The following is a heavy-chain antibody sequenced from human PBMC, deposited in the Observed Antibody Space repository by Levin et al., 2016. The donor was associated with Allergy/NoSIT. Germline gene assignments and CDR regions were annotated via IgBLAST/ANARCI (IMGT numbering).Heavy chain of an antibody. CDR2: IYHSGST. Sequence: SETLSLTCTVSGGSISSGDYYWSWIRQPPGKGLEWIGYIYHSGSTYYNPSLKSRVTISVDRSKNQFSLKLSSVTAADTAVYYCAREVPADGFDIWGQGTMVTVSS. D-gene: IGHD2-2*01. J-gene: IGHJ3*02. CDR1: GGSISSGDYY. V-gene: IGHV4-30-2*01. CDR3: AREVPADGFDI.